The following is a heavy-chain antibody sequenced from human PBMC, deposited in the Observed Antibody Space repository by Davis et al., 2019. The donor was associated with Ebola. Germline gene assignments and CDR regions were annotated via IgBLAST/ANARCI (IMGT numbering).Heavy chain of an antibody. CDR3: AREGRWGSGWYDY. Sequence: SETLSLTCTVSGGSISSSSYYWGWIRQPPGKGLEWIGSIYYSGSTYYNPSLKSRVTISVDTSKNQFSLKLSSVTAADTAVYYCAREGRWGSGWYDYWGQGTLVTVSS. CDR1: GGSISSSSYY. J-gene: IGHJ4*02. V-gene: IGHV4-39*02. CDR2: IYYSGST. D-gene: IGHD6-19*01.